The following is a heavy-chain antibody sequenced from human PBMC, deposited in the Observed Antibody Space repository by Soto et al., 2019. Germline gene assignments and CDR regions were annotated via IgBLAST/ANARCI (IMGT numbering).Heavy chain of an antibody. J-gene: IGHJ3*02. CDR2: ILPLLTIT. CDR1: GGTFNIYT. D-gene: IGHD6-13*01. Sequence: QVQLVQSETEVKKPGSSVKVSCKASGGTFNIYTIIWVRQAPGQGLEWMGRILPLLTITNYAQIFQGRVTITADTSTTTAYMELNSLTSEDTAVDYCALGSWSGETFAIWGQGTLVTVSS. CDR3: ALGSWSGETFAI. V-gene: IGHV1-69*02.